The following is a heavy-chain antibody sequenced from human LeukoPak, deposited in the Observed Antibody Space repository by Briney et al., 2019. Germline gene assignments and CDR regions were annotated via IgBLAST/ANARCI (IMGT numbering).Heavy chain of an antibody. CDR3: ARGVGSSESNWFDP. D-gene: IGHD1-26*01. CDR1: GGSISSGNYY. CDR2: SYTSGNT. J-gene: IGHJ5*02. Sequence: PSETLFLTCTVSGGSISSGNYYWSWIRQPAGKGLEWIGRSYTSGNTMYNPSLKSRVTISIDTSKSQFSLKLTSVTAADTALYYCARGVGSSESNWFDPWGQGTLATVSS. V-gene: IGHV4-61*02.